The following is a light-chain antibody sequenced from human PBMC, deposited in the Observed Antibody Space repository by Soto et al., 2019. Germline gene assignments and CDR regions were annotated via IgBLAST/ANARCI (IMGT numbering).Light chain of an antibody. J-gene: IGKJ1*01. CDR2: DAS. CDR1: QTISTR. Sequence: DIQMTQSPATLSGSFGDRVTITCRASQTISTRLAWYQHKPGKAPKLLIYDASSLESGVPSRFSGSASGTEFTLTISSLQPDDFATYYCQQYNSYSTFGQGT. V-gene: IGKV1-5*01. CDR3: QQYNSYST.